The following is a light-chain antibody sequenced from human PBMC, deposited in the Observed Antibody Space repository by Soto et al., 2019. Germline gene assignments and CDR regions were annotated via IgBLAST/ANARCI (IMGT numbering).Light chain of an antibody. J-gene: IGLJ3*02. CDR3: SSYTSSSTLNWV. CDR2: EVS. Sequence: QSALTQPPSASGSPGQSVTISCTGTSSDVGGYNYVSWYQHHPGKAPKLMIYEVSNRPSGVSNRFSGSKSGNTASLTISGLQAEDEADYYCSSYTSSSTLNWVFGGGTKLTVL. V-gene: IGLV2-14*01. CDR1: SSDVGGYNY.